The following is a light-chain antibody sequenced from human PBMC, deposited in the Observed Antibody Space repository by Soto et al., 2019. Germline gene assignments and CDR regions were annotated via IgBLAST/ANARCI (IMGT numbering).Light chain of an antibody. V-gene: IGKV3-20*01. CDR1: ESVSSTY. J-gene: IGKJ4*01. Sequence: EIVLTQSPGTLSLSPGDRATLSCSASESVSSTYLAWYQQKTGQAPRLLIYGASSRASGIPDRFSGSGSGTEFTLTISRLEPEDFAVYSCQQYGSSPTDTFGGGTKVEIK. CDR3: QQYGSSPTDT. CDR2: GAS.